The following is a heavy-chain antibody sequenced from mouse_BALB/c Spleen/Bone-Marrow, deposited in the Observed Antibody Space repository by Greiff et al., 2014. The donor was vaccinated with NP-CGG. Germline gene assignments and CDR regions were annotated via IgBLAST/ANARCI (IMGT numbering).Heavy chain of an antibody. D-gene: IGHD2-2*01. CDR1: GFTFSSFG. J-gene: IGHJ2*01. CDR3: ARGGLRDYFAY. V-gene: IGHV5-17*02. Sequence: EVQGVESGGGLVQSGGSRKLSCAASGFTFSSFGMHWVRQAPEKGLEWVAYISSGGSSIYFADTMKSRLTLSRDKPKNTLFLQLTSLRSEDTAIYYCARGGLRDYFAYWGQGTTLTVSS. CDR2: ISSGGSSI.